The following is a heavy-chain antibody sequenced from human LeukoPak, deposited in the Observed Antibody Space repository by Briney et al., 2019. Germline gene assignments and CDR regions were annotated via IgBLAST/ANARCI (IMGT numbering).Heavy chain of an antibody. CDR3: SKKGQNGDYGKPD. D-gene: IGHD4-17*01. CDR2: ISRHSGAST. Sequence: GGSLRLSCAASGFTFSNAWMSWVRQAPGKGLECVASISRHSGASTYYAASVKGRFTISRDNSRSTLYLQMNSLRADDTAVYYCSKKGQNGDYGKPDWGQGTLVTVSS. V-gene: IGHV3-23*01. J-gene: IGHJ4*02. CDR1: GFTFSNAW.